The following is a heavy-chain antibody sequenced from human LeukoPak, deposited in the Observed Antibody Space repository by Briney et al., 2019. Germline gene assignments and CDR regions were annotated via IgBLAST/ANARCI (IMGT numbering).Heavy chain of an antibody. CDR3: AKDGELLWFGELTL. V-gene: IGHV3-23*01. Sequence: PGGSLRLSCAASGFTFSSYAMSWVRQAPGKGLEWVSAISGSGGSTYYADSVKGRFTISRDNSKNTLYLRMNSLRAEDTAVRYCAKDGELLWFGELTLWGQGTLVTVYS. CDR2: ISGSGGST. CDR1: GFTFSSYA. J-gene: IGHJ4*02. D-gene: IGHD3-10*01.